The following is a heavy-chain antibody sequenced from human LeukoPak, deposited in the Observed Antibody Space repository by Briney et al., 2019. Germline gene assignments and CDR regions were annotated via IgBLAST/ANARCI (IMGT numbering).Heavy chain of an antibody. CDR1: GGSIGSGRYY. CDR2: IYNTWST. CDR3: ARQRFGEPGDY. V-gene: IGHV4-39*01. J-gene: IGHJ4*02. Sequence: PSETLSLTCSVSGGSIGSGRYYWAWIRQPPGKGLEWIGSIYNTWSTSYNPSLKSRVTMSVDTSKNQFSLRLSSVTAADTAVYYCARQRFGEPGDYWGQGTLVTVSS. D-gene: IGHD3-10*01.